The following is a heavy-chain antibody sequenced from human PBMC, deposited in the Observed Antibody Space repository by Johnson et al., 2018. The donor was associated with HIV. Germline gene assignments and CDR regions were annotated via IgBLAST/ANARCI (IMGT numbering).Heavy chain of an antibody. CDR1: FTFSSYG. D-gene: IGHD6-6*01. V-gene: IGHV3-33*06. J-gene: IGHJ3*02. CDR3: AKDKEYSSSPGAFDI. Sequence: FTFSSYGMHWVRQAPGKGLEWVAVIWYDGSNKYYADSVKGRFTISRDNSKNTLYLQMNSLRAEDTAVYYCAKDKEYSSSPGAFDIWGQGTMVTVSS. CDR2: IWYDGSNK.